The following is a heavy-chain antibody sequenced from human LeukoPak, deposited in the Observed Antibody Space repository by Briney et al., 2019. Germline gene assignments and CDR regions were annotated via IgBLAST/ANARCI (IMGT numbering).Heavy chain of an antibody. CDR3: SSRSR. CDR2: INHTGST. Sequence: PSETLSLTCAVYGGSFSGYYWSWIRQPPGKGLEWIGEINHTGSTNYNPSLKSRVTISIDTFKNQFSLKLSSVTAADTAVYYCSSRSRWGQGTLVTVSS. V-gene: IGHV4-34*01. CDR1: GGSFSGYY. J-gene: IGHJ4*02.